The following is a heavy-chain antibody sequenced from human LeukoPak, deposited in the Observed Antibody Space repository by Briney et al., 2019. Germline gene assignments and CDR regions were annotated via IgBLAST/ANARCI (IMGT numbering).Heavy chain of an antibody. CDR2: FDPEDGET. D-gene: IGHD3-22*01. Sequence: ASVKDSCKVSGYTLTELSMHWVRQAPGKGLEWMGGFDPEDGETIYAQKFQGRVTMTEDTSTDTAYMELSSLRSEDTAVYYCATRRGYGSSGYYLYYGYWGQGTLVTVSS. CDR3: ATRRGYGSSGYYLYYGY. V-gene: IGHV1-24*01. CDR1: GYTLTELS. J-gene: IGHJ4*02.